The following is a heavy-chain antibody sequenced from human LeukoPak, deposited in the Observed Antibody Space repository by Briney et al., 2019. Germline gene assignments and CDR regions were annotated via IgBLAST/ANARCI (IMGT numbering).Heavy chain of an antibody. CDR1: GGSISSYY. CDR3: AGTTYYYDSSGYPRIPDAFDI. CDR2: IYTSGST. V-gene: IGHV4-4*07. Sequence: SETLSLTCTVSGGSISSYYWSWIRQPAGKGLEWIGRIYTSGSTNYNPSLKSRVTMSVDTSKNQFSLKLSSVTAADMAVYYCAGTTYYYDSSGYPRIPDAFDIWGQGTMVTVSS. J-gene: IGHJ3*02. D-gene: IGHD3-22*01.